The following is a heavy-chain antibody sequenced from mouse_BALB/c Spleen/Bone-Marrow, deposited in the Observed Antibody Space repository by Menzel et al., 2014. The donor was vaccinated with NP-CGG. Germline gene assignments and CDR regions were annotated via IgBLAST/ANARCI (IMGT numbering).Heavy chain of an antibody. CDR2: ISDGGSYT. CDR3: ARGSSYFDY. CDR1: GFTFSDYY. Sequence: EVQLQESGGGLVKPGGSLKLSCAASGFTFSDYYMYWVRQTPEKGLEWVATISDGGSYTYYPDSVKGRFTISRDNAKNNLYLQMSSLKSEDTAMYYCARGSSYFDYWGQGTTLTVSS. J-gene: IGHJ2*01. V-gene: IGHV5-4*02. D-gene: IGHD1-1*01.